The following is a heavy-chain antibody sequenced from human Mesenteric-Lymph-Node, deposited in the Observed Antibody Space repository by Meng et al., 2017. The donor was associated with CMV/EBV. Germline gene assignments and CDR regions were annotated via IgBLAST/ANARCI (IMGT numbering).Heavy chain of an antibody. V-gene: IGHV4-34*01. J-gene: IGHJ4*02. Sequence: GKAQPWGPACLKPSESQSPTFVGYGGSLGGYYWGWTRQPQGKGLGWIGEINQSGSTNYNPSLKSRVTISVDTSKNQFSLKLSSVTAADTAVYYCARHQRWLKAEGGFNYWGQGTLVTVSS. CDR2: INQSGST. D-gene: IGHD4-23*01. CDR3: ARHQRWLKAEGGFNY. CDR1: GGSLGGYY.